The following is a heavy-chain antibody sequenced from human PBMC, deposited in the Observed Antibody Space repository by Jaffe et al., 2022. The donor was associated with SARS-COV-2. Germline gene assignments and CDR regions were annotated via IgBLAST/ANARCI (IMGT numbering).Heavy chain of an antibody. CDR2: ISGSGGST. Sequence: EVQLVESGGGLVQPGGSLRLSCAASGFTFSSYAMSWVRQAPGKGLEWVSAISGSGGSTYYADSVKGRFTISRDNSKNTLYLQMNSLRAEDTAVYYCAKIEISHQGRYSGSPSTFDYWGQGTLVTVSS. CDR3: AKIEISHQGRYSGSPSTFDY. V-gene: IGHV3-23*04. J-gene: IGHJ4*02. CDR1: GFTFSSYA. D-gene: IGHD1-26*01.